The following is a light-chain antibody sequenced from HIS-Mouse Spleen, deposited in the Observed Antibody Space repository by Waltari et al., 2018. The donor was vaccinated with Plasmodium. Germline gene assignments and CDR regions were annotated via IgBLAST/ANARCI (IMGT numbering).Light chain of an antibody. Sequence: SYELTPPPSVSVSPGQTARITCPGDALTKKYASWYQQKSGQAPVLVIYEDSKRPSVIPERFSGSSSGTMATLTISGAQVEDEADYYCYSTDSSGNHRVFGGGTKLTVL. J-gene: IGLJ3*02. V-gene: IGLV3-10*01. CDR1: ALTKKY. CDR2: EDS. CDR3: YSTDSSGNHRV.